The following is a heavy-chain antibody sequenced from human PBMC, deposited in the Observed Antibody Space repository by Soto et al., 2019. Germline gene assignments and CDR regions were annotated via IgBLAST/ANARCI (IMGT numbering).Heavy chain of an antibody. D-gene: IGHD6-19*01. CDR1: GFTVSSKY. V-gene: IGHV3-53*01. Sequence: EVQLVESGGGLIQPGGSLRLSCAASGFTVSSKYMTWVRQAPGKGLEWVSVIYGGGTTYYADSVKGRFTISRDNSKNTLYLQWNTLSAEDTAVYYCVQTTGWPGFDFWGQGTLVTVSS. CDR2: IYGGGTT. J-gene: IGHJ4*02. CDR3: VQTTGWPGFDF.